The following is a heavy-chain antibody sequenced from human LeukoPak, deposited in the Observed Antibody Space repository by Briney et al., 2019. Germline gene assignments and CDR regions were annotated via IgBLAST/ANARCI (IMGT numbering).Heavy chain of an antibody. V-gene: IGHV4-39*01. CDR3: ARHRPPPYDGNTFYYFDY. CDR1: GGSISSSSYY. CDR2: NCYNGIT. Sequence: SETLSLTCTVSGGSISSSSYYWGWIRQPPGKGLEWNGSNCYNGITYYHPSLKSRVNIPVDTSKNTFSLKLSSVAATDTAVYYCARHRPPPYDGNTFYYFDYWGQGTPVTVSS. J-gene: IGHJ4*02. D-gene: IGHD4-23*01.